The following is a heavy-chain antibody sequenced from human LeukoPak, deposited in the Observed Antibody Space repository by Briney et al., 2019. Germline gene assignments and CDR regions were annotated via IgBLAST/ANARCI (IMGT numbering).Heavy chain of an antibody. D-gene: IGHD1-26*01. CDR3: ARPGNYFHFDY. CDR2: INTDGSST. CDR1: GFTFNSYW. J-gene: IGHJ4*02. V-gene: IGHV3-74*01. Sequence: GGSLRLSCAASGFTFNSYWIHWVRQAPGKGLMWVSHINTDGSSTNYADSVKGRFTISRDNAKNTLYLQMNSLRAEDTAVYYCARPGNYFHFDYWGQGTLVTVSS.